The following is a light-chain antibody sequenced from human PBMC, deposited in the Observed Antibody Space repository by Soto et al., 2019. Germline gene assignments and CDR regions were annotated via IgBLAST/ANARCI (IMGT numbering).Light chain of an antibody. CDR2: ENN. CDR3: QSYDSSLSGYV. V-gene: IGLV1-40*01. Sequence: QSALTQPPSVSEAPGQRVTISCTGSSSNIGAGYEAHWYQQVPGTAPKLLIYENNNRPSGVPDRFSGSKSGTSASLAITGVQAEDEAEYYCQSYDSSLSGYVFGTGTKVTVL. CDR1: SSNIGAGYE. J-gene: IGLJ1*01.